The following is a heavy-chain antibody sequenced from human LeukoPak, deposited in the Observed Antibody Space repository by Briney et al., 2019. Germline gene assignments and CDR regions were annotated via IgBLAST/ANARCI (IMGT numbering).Heavy chain of an antibody. D-gene: IGHD4-17*01. CDR1: GGSFSGYY. Sequence: SETLSLTCAVYGGSFSGYYWSWIRQPPGKGLEWIGEINHSGSTNYNPSLKSRVTISVDTSKNQFSLKLSSVTAADAAVYYCARPKIYGPPFDYWGQGTLVTVSS. V-gene: IGHV4-34*01. CDR3: ARPKIYGPPFDY. J-gene: IGHJ4*02. CDR2: INHSGST.